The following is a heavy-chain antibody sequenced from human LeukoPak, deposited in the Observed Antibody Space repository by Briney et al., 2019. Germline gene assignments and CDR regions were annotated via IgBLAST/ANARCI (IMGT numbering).Heavy chain of an antibody. Sequence: GESLKISCKGSGYSFTSYWIGWVRQMPGKGLEWMGIIYPGDSDTRYSPSFQGQVTISADKSISTAYLQWSSLKASDTAMYYCARRQDCSSTSCYREGDTNWFDLWGQGTLVTVSS. CDR3: ARRQDCSSTSCYREGDTNWFDL. CDR2: IYPGDSDT. V-gene: IGHV5-51*01. D-gene: IGHD2-2*01. CDR1: GYSFTSYW. J-gene: IGHJ5*02.